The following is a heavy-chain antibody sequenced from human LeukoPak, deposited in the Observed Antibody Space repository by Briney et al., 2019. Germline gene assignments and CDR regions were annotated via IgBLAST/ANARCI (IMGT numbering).Heavy chain of an antibody. J-gene: IGHJ4*02. CDR1: GGSFSGYY. Sequence: SGTLSLTCAVYGGSFSGYYWSWIRQPPGKGLEWIGEINHSGSINYNPSLKSRVTISVDTSKNQFSLKLSSVTAADTAVYYCARGDVDTAMVPFDYWGQGTLVTVSS. CDR3: ARGDVDTAMVPFDY. D-gene: IGHD5-18*01. V-gene: IGHV4-34*01. CDR2: INHSGSI.